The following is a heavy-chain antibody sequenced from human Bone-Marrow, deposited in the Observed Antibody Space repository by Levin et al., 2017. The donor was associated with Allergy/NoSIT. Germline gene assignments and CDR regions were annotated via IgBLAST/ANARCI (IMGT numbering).Heavy chain of an antibody. CDR1: GFSFNNWV. Sequence: AGESLKISCAASGFSFNNWVMHWVRQAPGKGLEWVAAISYDENKRFYADSVRGRFTISRDNSKNTLYLELSTLSAEDTAVYYCAKPYSSSLNRFDYWGQGTLVTVSS. CDR2: ISYDENKR. CDR3: AKPYSSSLNRFDY. V-gene: IGHV3-30*18. D-gene: IGHD6-19*01. J-gene: IGHJ4*02.